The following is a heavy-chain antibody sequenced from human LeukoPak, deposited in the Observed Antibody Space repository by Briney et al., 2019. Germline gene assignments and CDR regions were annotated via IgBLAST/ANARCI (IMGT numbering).Heavy chain of an antibody. D-gene: IGHD5-12*01. CDR3: ARLRVATINAFDI. J-gene: IGHJ3*02. Sequence: SETLSLTCTVSGGSISSSSYYWGWIRQPPGKGLEWIGSIYYSGSTYYNPSLKSRVTISVDTSKNQFSLKLSSVTAADTAVYYCARLRVATINAFDIWGQGTMVTVSS. CDR1: GGSISSSSYY. CDR2: IYYSGST. V-gene: IGHV4-39*07.